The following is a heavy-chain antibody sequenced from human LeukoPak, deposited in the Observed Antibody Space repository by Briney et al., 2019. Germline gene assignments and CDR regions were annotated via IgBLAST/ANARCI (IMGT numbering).Heavy chain of an antibody. V-gene: IGHV1-18*01. CDR1: GYIFISYG. Sequence: GASVKVSCTASGYIFISYGISWMRQAPAQGLEWMGWISGNNGNTDYSEKFQGRVAMTTDTSTSTAYMELGNVRSDDTAVYFCARDVVGDKARQLSADYWGQGTLVTVSS. J-gene: IGHJ4*02. CDR2: ISGNNGNT. CDR3: ARDVVGDKARQLSADY. D-gene: IGHD1-26*01.